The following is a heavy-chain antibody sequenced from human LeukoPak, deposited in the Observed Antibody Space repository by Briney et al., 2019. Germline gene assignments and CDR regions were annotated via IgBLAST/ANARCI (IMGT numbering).Heavy chain of an antibody. J-gene: IGHJ4*02. CDR1: GYTFTIYD. V-gene: IGHV1-8*01. Sequence: ASVTVSFKASGYTFTIYDINWVRQATGQGLEWMGWMNPNSGNTGYAQKFQGRVTMTRNTSISTAYMELSSLRSEDTAVYYCARGGQDIVVVPAAILGYYFDYWGQGTLVTVSS. D-gene: IGHD2-2*01. CDR3: ARGGQDIVVVPAAILGYYFDY. CDR2: MNPNSGNT.